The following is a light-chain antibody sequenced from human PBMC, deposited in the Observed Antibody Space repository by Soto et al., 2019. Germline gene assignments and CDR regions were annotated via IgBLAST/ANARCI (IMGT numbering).Light chain of an antibody. J-gene: IGKJ2*01. Sequence: EIVMTQSPATLSVSPGERATVSCRASQSVSSNLAWYQQKPGQAPRLLIYGASTSATGIPARLSGSASGREFTLTVASLQSEDFAVYYCQQYNNWPRTFGQRTKQEIK. CDR2: GAS. CDR3: QQYNNWPRT. V-gene: IGKV3-15*01. CDR1: QSVSSN.